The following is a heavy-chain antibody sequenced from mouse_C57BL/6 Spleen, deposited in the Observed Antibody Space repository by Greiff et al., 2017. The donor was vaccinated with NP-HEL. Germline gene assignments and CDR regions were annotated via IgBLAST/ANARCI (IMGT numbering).Heavy chain of an antibody. CDR3: AEVDSSGYFAY. D-gene: IGHD3-2*02. Sequence: QVQLQQPGAELVRPGSSVKLSCKASGYTFTSYWMHWVKQRPIQGLEWIGNIDPSDSETHYNQKFKDKATLTVDKSSSTAYMQLSSLTSEDSAVYYCAEVDSSGYFAYWGQGTLVTVSA. CDR1: GYTFTSYW. V-gene: IGHV1-52*01. J-gene: IGHJ3*01. CDR2: IDPSDSET.